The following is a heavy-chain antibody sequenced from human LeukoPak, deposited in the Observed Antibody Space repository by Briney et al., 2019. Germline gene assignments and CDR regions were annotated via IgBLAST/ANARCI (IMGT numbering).Heavy chain of an antibody. D-gene: IGHD6-13*01. CDR1: GFTFSRYG. CDR2: ISYDGSNE. V-gene: IGHV3-30*03. CDR3: ARDRSSSWDYYYGMDV. J-gene: IGHJ6*02. Sequence: GGSLRLSCAASGFTFSRYGMNWVRQAPGKGLEWVALISYDGSNEYYADSVKGRFTISRDNAKNSLYLQMNSLRAEDTAVYYCARDRSSSWDYYYGMDVWGQGTTVTVSS.